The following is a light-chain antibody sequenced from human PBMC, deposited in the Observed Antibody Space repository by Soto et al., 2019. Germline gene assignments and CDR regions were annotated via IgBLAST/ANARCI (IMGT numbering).Light chain of an antibody. CDR3: QKTXSTPFT. J-gene: IGKJ3*01. CDR2: AAS. V-gene: IGKV1-39*01. CDR1: QTISNY. Sequence: DIPMTQSPSSLSASVGDRVTITCRASQTISNYLNWYQEKPGKAPKLLIYAASNLQSGVPSRFSGSGSGTDFTLTITNLQPEDFASYYCQKTXSTPFTFGPGTNVDVK.